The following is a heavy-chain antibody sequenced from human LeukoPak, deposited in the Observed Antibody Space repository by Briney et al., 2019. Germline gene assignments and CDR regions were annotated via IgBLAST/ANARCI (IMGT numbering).Heavy chain of an antibody. D-gene: IGHD6-13*01. CDR3: ARLFDRSSSWGLSSGY. V-gene: IGHV5-51*01. CDR1: GYNFTSYW. CDR2: IYPGDSDS. Sequence: GESLKISCKGSGYNFTSYWIGWVRQMPGKGLEWMGIIYPGDSDSRLSPSLQGQVTISADKSISTAYLQWNSLKASDTAMYYCARLFDRSSSWGLSSGYWGQGTLVTVSS. J-gene: IGHJ4*02.